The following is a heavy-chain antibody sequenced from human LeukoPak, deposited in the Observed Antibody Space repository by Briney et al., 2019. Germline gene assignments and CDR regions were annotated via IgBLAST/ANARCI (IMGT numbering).Heavy chain of an antibody. Sequence: ASVKVSCKASGYTFTGYYMHWVRQAPGQGLEWMGWINPNGGGTNYAQKFQGGVTMTTDTSISTAYMELGGLRYDDTAVYYYARVSSSGDYYDNWGQGTLVTVSS. V-gene: IGHV1-2*02. J-gene: IGHJ4*02. CDR3: ARVSSSGDYYDN. CDR1: GYTFTGYY. D-gene: IGHD3-10*01. CDR2: INPNGGGT.